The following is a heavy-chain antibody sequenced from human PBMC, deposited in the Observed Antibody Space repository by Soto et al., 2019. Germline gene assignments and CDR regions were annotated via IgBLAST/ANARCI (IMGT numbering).Heavy chain of an antibody. D-gene: IGHD3-10*01. V-gene: IGHV4-4*02. J-gene: IGHJ6*03. CDR1: SGSISSSNW. Sequence: QVQLQESGPGLVKPSGTLSLTCAVSSGSISSSNWWSWVRQPPGKGLEWIGEIYHSGSTNYNPSLKSRVTISVDKSKNQFALKLSSVPAADTAVYYCASHGGSVSYSSYNYDYYMDVWGKGTTVTVSS. CDR2: IYHSGST. CDR3: ASHGGSVSYSSYNYDYYMDV.